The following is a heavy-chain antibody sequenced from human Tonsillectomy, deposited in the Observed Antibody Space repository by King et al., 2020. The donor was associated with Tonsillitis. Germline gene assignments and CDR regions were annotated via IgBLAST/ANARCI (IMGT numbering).Heavy chain of an antibody. D-gene: IGHD2/OR15-2a*01. CDR2: LQSAGDRT. CDR1: GFTSSNYA. J-gene: IGHJ4*02. Sequence: VQLVESGGDLVQPGGSLRISCAASGFTSSNYAMSWVRQAPGKGLEGVSSLQSAGDRTFYADSVMGRFTISRDNSKNTVYLQMNSLRAEDTAVYFCAKSTFIYGHGYYFDYWGQGTLVTVSS. CDR3: AKSTFIYGHGYYFDY. V-gene: IGHV3-23*04.